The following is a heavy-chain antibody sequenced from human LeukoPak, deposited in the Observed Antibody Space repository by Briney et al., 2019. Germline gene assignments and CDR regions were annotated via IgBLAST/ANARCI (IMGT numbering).Heavy chain of an antibody. CDR1: GGSISSSSYY. Sequence: KTSETLSLTCTVSGGSISSSSYYWGWIRQPPGKGLEWIGSIYYSGSTYYNPSLKSRVTISVDTSKNQFSLKLSSVTAADTAVYYCARLAGRWYVVYYYMDVWGKGTTVTISS. J-gene: IGHJ6*03. CDR3: ARLAGRWYVVYYYMDV. CDR2: IYYSGST. V-gene: IGHV4-39*07. D-gene: IGHD6-13*01.